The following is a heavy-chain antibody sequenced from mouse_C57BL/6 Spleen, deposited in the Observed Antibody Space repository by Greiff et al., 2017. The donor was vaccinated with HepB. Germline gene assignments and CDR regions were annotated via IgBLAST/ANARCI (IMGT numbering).Heavy chain of an antibody. D-gene: IGHD1-1*01. J-gene: IGHJ4*01. V-gene: IGHV1-39*01. CDR1: GYSFTDYN. Sequence: EVQLQQSGPELVKPGASVKISCKASGYSFTDYNMNWVKQSNGKSLEWIGVINPNYGTTSYNQKFKGKATLTVDQSSSTAYMQLNSLTSEDSAVYYDARFINTVVAAYYYAMDDWGQGTSVTVSS. CDR2: INPNYGTT. CDR3: ARFINTVVAAYYYAMDD.